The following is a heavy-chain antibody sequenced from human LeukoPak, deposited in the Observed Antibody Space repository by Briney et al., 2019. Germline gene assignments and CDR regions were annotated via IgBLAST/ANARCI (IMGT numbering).Heavy chain of an antibody. CDR1: VYTFTGDY. D-gene: IGHD6-13*01. Sequence: ASVKVSCKASVYTFTGDYMHWVRQAPGQGLEWMGWINPNSGGTNYAQKFQGRVTMTRDTSISTAYMELSRLRSDDTAVYYCAREGIAAAGTSDYWGQGTLVTVSS. CDR3: AREGIAAAGTSDY. J-gene: IGHJ4*02. CDR2: INPNSGGT. V-gene: IGHV1-2*02.